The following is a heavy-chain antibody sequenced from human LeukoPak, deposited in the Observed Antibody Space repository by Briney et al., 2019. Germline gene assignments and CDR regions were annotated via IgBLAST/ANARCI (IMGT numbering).Heavy chain of an antibody. CDR1: EVTFSSRA. CDR2: ISGSGRNT. CDR3: AKDSLDY. V-gene: IGHV3-23*01. J-gene: IGHJ4*02. Sequence: GGSLRLSCAVSEVTFSSRAMSWVRQAPGKGPEWVSAISGSGRNTYYADSVKGRFTISRDNSKNTLYLLMNSLRAEDTAIYYCAKDSLDYRGQGALVTVAS.